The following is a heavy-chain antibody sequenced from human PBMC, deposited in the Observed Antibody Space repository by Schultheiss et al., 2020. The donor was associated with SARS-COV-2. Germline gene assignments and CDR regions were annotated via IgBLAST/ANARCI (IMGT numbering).Heavy chain of an antibody. V-gene: IGHV3-33*06. CDR3: AKEVRSSGWPLDV. CDR2: IWYDGSNK. J-gene: IGHJ6*02. D-gene: IGHD6-19*01. CDR1: GFTFSSYG. Sequence: GGSLRLSCAASGFTFSSYGMHWVRQAPGKGLEWVAVIWYDGSNKYYADSVKGRFTISRDNSKNMLYLQMNSLRVEDTAVYYCAKEVRSSGWPLDVWGQGTTVTVSS.